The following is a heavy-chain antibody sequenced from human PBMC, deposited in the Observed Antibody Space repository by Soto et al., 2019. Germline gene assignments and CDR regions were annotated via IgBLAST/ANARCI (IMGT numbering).Heavy chain of an antibody. Sequence: QVQLVQSGAEVKKPGASVKVSCKASGYTFTGYYMHWVRQAPGQGLEWLGWITPNSGGTNYAQKFQGWVTMTRDTSISTADMELRRLRSDDKAVYYCEISASHYYILAVYRTDAFAIWGQGTIVTVSS. J-gene: IGHJ3*02. V-gene: IGHV1-2*04. CDR2: ITPNSGGT. D-gene: IGHD3-9*01. CDR3: EISASHYYILAVYRTDAFAI. CDR1: GYTFTGYY.